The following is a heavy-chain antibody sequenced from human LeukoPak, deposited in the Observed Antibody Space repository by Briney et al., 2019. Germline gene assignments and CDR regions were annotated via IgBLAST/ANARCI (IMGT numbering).Heavy chain of an antibody. CDR3: ARVKAAAGTSWYYMDV. J-gene: IGHJ6*03. CDR2: IYYSGST. Sequence: SETLSLTCTVSGGSISSYYWSWIRQPPGKGLEWIGYIYYSGSTNYNPSLKSRVTISVDTSKNQFSLKLSSVTAADTAVYYCARVKAAAGTSWYYMDVWGKGTTVTVS. CDR1: GGSISSYY. D-gene: IGHD6-13*01. V-gene: IGHV4-59*01.